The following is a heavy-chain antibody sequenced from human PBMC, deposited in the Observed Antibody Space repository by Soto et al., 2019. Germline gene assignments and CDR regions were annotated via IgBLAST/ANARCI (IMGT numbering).Heavy chain of an antibody. D-gene: IGHD2-2*01. J-gene: IGHJ5*02. CDR1: GDSISSTFW. CDR3: ATRPPQIVVTRLPFPS. V-gene: IGHV4-4*02. Sequence: QVQLRQSGPGLVKPSGTLSLTCAVSGDSISSTFWWTWVRQSPGKGLEWIGEVYHTGNTRYNPSLKSRVTISVDKPNNQFSLKLTSMTGADTAVYYCATRPPQIVVTRLPFPSWGQGTPVTVSS. CDR2: VYHTGNT.